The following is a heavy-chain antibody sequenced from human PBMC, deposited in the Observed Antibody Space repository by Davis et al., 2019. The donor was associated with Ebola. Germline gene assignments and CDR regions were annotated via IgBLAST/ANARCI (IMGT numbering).Heavy chain of an antibody. CDR2: IKQDGSEK. Sequence: GESLKISCAASGFTFSSYWMSWVRQAPGKGLEWVVNIKQDGSEKYYVDSVKGRFTISRDNAKNSLYLQMNSLRAEDTAVYYCARGGYFDWLFFGAFDIWGQGTMVTVSS. J-gene: IGHJ3*02. CDR1: GFTFSSYW. CDR3: ARGGYFDWLFFGAFDI. D-gene: IGHD3-9*01. V-gene: IGHV3-7*03.